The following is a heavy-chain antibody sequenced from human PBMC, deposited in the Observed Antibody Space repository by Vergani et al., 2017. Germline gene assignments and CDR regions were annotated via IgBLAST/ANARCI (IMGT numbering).Heavy chain of an antibody. J-gene: IGHJ4*02. CDR2: TIPIFGTA. V-gene: IGHV1-69*01. Sequence: QVQLVQSGAEVKKPGSSVKVSCKASGGTFSSYAISWVRQAPGQGLEWMGGTIPIFGTANYAQKFQGRVTITADESTSTAYMELSSLRSEDTAVYYCARVVHLLPTVTMGYFDYWGQGTLVTVSS. CDR1: GGTFSSYA. CDR3: ARVVHLLPTVTMGYFDY. D-gene: IGHD4-17*01.